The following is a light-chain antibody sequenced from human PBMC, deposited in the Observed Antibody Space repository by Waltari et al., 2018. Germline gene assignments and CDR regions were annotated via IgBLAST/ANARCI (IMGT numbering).Light chain of an antibody. J-gene: IGLJ2*01. CDR3: QSYDSSRTVV. CDR1: SSNIGAGYD. Sequence: QSVLTQPPSVSGAPGQRVSLSCTGSSSNIGAGYDVHWYQQIPGPAPKLLIYGSNTRPSGVPDRFSGSKSGPSASLTITGLQAEDDGDYYCQSYDSSRTVVFGGGTKLTVL. V-gene: IGLV1-40*01. CDR2: GSN.